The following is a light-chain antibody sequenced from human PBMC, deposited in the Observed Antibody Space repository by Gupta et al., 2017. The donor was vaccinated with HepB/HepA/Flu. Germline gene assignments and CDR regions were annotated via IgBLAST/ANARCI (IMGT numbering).Light chain of an antibody. CDR2: KVS. CDR1: QSLVNTDGNTY. CDR3: MQEKYWPPT. Sequence: DVVLTQSPLSLPVTLGQPASISCTSSQSLVNTDGNTYFDWFHQGPGQSPRRLIYKVSNRDSGVPDRFSGSGSGTDFTLKISRVEAEDLGVYYCMQEKYWPPTFGQGTKLEIK. J-gene: IGKJ2*01. V-gene: IGKV2-30*01.